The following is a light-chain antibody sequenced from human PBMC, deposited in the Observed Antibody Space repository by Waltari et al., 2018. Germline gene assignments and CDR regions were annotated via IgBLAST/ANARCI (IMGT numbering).Light chain of an antibody. Sequence: DIQMTQSPSTLSASVGHRVTITCRASQNTKSWLAWYQHKPGKAPKLLIYKASSLESGVPSRFSGSVSGTEFTLTLSSLQPDDFATYYCQQHSNYWTFGQGTKVEIK. V-gene: IGKV1-5*03. CDR1: QNTKSW. CDR2: KAS. J-gene: IGKJ1*01. CDR3: QQHSNYWT.